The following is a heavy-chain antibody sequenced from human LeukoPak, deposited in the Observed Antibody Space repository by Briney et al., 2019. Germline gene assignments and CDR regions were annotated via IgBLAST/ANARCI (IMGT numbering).Heavy chain of an antibody. CDR1: GYTFTSYY. CDR2: INPSGGST. Sequence: ASVKGSCTASGYTFTSYYMHWVRQAPGQGLEWMGIINPSGGSTSYAQKFQGRVTMTRDTSTSTVYMELSSLRSEDTAVYYCARDRERITMVRGVIYWVYYYYGMDVWGKGTTVTVSS. CDR3: ARDRERITMVRGVIYWVYYYYGMDV. D-gene: IGHD3-10*01. J-gene: IGHJ6*04. V-gene: IGHV1-46*01.